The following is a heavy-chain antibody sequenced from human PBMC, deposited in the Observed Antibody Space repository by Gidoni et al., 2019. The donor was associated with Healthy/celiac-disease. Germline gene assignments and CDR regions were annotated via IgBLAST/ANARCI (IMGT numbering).Heavy chain of an antibody. J-gene: IGHJ4*02. D-gene: IGHD3-3*01. CDR1: GGSISSGGYY. CDR2: IYYSGST. CDR3: ARAGTTNVITIFGVVAYYFDY. V-gene: IGHV4-31*03. Sequence: QVQLQESGPGLVKPSQTLSLTCTVSGGSISSGGYYWSWIRHHPGKGLEWIGYIYYSGSTYYNPSLKSRVTISVDTSKNQFSLKLSSVTAADTAVYYCARAGTTNVITIFGVVAYYFDYWGQGTLVTVSS.